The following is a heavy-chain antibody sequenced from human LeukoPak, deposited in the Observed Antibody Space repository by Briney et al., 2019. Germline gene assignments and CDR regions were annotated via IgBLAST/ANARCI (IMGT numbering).Heavy chain of an antibody. J-gene: IGHJ3*02. CDR2: VYNSGDT. Sequence: PSETLSLTCTVSGGSITTYYWSWIRQPPGEGLEWVGYVYNSGDTKYNPSLNSRVTISVDKSRNQFSLKLSSVSAADTAVYYCARRGLVVLSTKGDGVDIWGQGTMVTVSS. V-gene: IGHV4-59*08. D-gene: IGHD2-8*01. CDR1: GGSITTYY. CDR3: ARRGLVVLSTKGDGVDI.